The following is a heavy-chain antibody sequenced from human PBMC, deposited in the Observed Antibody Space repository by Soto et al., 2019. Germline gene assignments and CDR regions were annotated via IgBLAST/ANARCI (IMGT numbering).Heavy chain of an antibody. CDR3: AKGSASGSPYYFDY. D-gene: IGHD6-25*01. CDR2: ITGGGGST. CDR1: GFTFSSYA. J-gene: IGHJ4*02. Sequence: EVQVLESGGGLVQPGGSLRLSCAASGFTFSSYAMSWVRQAPGKGLEWVSAITGGGGSTWSADSVKGRFTISRDNSRTTVYLQMGSLRAEDTAVYYCAKGSASGSPYYFDYWGQGTLVTVSS. V-gene: IGHV3-23*01.